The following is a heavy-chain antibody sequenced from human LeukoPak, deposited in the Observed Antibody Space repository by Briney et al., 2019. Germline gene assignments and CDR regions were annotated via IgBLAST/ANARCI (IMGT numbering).Heavy chain of an antibody. CDR2: ISGSGDT. D-gene: IGHD3-10*01. J-gene: IGHJ4*02. CDR1: GFTFSNYA. Sequence: GGSLRLSCAASGFTFSNYAMNWVRQAPGKGLEWVSAISGSGDTYYADSVKGRFTISRDNSKNTLYLQMNSLRAEDTAVYYCAKVPQGSLYYFDYWGQGTLVTVSS. V-gene: IGHV3-23*01. CDR3: AKVPQGSLYYFDY.